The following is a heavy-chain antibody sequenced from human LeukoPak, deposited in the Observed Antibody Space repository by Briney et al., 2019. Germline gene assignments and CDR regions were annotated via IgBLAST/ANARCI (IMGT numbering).Heavy chain of an antibody. CDR3: ATLGYCTGGNCYQDDF. Sequence: SETLSLTCTVSGASFRSYYWNWIRQPPGKGLEWIGYILSRGGTSYNPSLKSRATILIDTSKDQFSLSLTSVTAADTAVYYCATLGYCTGGNCYQDDFWGQGTLVTVPS. CDR1: GASFRSYY. CDR2: ILSRGGT. V-gene: IGHV4-59*01. D-gene: IGHD2-15*01. J-gene: IGHJ4*02.